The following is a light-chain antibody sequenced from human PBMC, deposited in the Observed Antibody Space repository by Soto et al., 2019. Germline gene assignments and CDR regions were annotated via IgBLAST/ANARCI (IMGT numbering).Light chain of an antibody. J-gene: IGKJ4*01. CDR3: QQRSNWPPGLT. CDR2: DAS. CDR1: QSVGSY. V-gene: IGKV3-11*01. Sequence: EIALTQSPATLSLSPGERATLSCRASQSVGSYLAWYQQKPGQAPRLLIYDASNRATGIPARFSGSGSGTDFTLTISSLGPEDFAVYYCQQRSNWPPGLTFGGGTKVEIK.